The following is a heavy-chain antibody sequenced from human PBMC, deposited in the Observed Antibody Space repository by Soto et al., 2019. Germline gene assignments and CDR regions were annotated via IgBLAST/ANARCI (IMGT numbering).Heavy chain of an antibody. CDR3: AVHLKVIVLVPAAIIDYYYYGMDV. V-gene: IGHV4-39*01. D-gene: IGHD2-2*01. J-gene: IGHJ6*02. CDR1: GSSISSSIYY. CDR2: IYYSGST. Sequence: SETQSLTYTVSGSSISSSIYYWGWIRQQPGKGLERIGSIYYSGSTYYNPSLKSRVTISVDTSKNQFSLKLSSVTAADTAVYYCAVHLKVIVLVPAAIIDYYYYGMDVWGQGTTVTVSS.